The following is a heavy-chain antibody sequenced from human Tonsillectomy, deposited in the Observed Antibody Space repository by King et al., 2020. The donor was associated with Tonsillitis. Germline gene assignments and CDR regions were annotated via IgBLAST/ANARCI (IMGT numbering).Heavy chain of an antibody. CDR3: ARHIIVNLLNWFDP. CDR1: GGSISSSYYY. CDR2: FYYSVST. V-gene: IGHV4-39*01. Sequence: LQLQESGPGLVKPSETLSLTCTVSGGSISSSYYYWGWIRQPPGKGLEWIGTFYYSVSTYYNPSLKSRVTMSVDTSKNQFSLKLNSVTAADTAMYYCARHIIVNLLNWFDPWGQGTLVTVSS. D-gene: IGHD2/OR15-2a*01. J-gene: IGHJ5*02.